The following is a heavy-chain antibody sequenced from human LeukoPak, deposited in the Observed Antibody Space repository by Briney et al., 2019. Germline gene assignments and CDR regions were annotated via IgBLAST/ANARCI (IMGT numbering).Heavy chain of an antibody. CDR2: ISAYNGNT. CDR1: GYTFTSYG. Sequence: ASVKVSCKASGYTFTSYGISWVRQAPGQGLEWMGWISAYNGNTNYAQKLQGRVTMATDTSTSTAYMELRSLRSDDTAVYYCARDGFSRDSSGYDYWGQGTLVTVSS. CDR3: ARDGFSRDSSGYDY. V-gene: IGHV1-18*01. D-gene: IGHD3-22*01. J-gene: IGHJ4*02.